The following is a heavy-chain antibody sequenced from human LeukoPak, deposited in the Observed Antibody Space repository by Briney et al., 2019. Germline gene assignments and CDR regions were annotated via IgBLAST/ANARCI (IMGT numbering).Heavy chain of an antibody. CDR1: GGSFSGYY. D-gene: IGHD2-15*01. CDR2: INHSGST. V-gene: IGHV4-34*01. J-gene: IGHJ4*02. Sequence: SETLSLTCAVDGGSFSGYYWSWIRQPPGKGLEWIGEINHSGSTNYNPSLKSRVTISVDTSKNQFSLKLSSVTAADTAVYYCARYVGYCSGGSCYLSRGQYYFDYWGQGTLVTVSS. CDR3: ARYVGYCSGGSCYLSRGQYYFDY.